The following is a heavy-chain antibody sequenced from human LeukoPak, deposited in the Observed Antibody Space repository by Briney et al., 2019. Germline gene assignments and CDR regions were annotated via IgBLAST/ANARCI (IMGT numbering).Heavy chain of an antibody. D-gene: IGHD3-9*01. CDR1: GYTFTGYY. CDR2: INPNSGGT. CDR3: AREAYYDILTGSDAFDI. Sequence: ASVKVSCKASGYTFTGYYMHWVRQAPGQGLEWMGWINPNSGGTNYAQKFQGRVTMTRDTSISTAYMELSRLRSDDTAVYYCAREAYYDILTGSDAFDIWGQGTMVTVSS. J-gene: IGHJ3*02. V-gene: IGHV1-2*02.